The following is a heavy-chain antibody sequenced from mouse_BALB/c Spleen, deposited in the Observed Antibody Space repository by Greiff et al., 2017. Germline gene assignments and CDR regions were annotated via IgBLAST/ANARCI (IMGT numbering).Heavy chain of an antibody. V-gene: IGHV1-80*01. CDR2: IYPGDGDT. D-gene: IGHD1-1*01. CDR1: GYAISSHR. J-gene: IGHJ3*01. CDR3: AREDYYGSSYGAY. Sequence: VKPKESGAEPGRPGFSVKVFCKASGYAISSHRGNRGKQRPGQGLEWNGQIYPGDGDTNYNGKFKGKATLTADKSSSTAYMQLSSLTSEDSAVYFCAREDYYGSSYGAYWGQGTLVTVSA.